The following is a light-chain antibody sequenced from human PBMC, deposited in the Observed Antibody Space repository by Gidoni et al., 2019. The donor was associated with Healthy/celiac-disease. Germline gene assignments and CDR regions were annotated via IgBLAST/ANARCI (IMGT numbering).Light chain of an antibody. CDR2: DVS. CDR1: SSDVGGYNY. J-gene: IGLJ2*01. V-gene: IGLV2-11*01. Sequence: QSALTQPRSVSGSPGQSVTISYTGTSSDVGGYNYVSWYQQHPGKAPKLMIYDVSKRPSGVPDRFPGSKSGNTASLTISGLQAEDEADYYCCSYAGSYTPVVFGGGTKLTVL. CDR3: CSYAGSYTPVV.